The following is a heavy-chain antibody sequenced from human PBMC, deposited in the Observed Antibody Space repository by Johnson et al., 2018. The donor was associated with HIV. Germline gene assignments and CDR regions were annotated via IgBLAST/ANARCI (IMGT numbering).Heavy chain of an antibody. CDR1: GFSFSSYG. V-gene: IGHV3-30*02. CDR2: IWYDGSNK. J-gene: IGHJ3*02. Sequence: QVQLVESGGGLIQPGGSLRLSCAASGFSFSSYGMHWVRQLPGKGLEWVAVIWYDGSNKSYADSVKGRFTISRDNSKNTLYLQMNSLRAEDTAVYYCTTAARVIVVVIANGGDAFDIWGQGTMVTVSS. CDR3: TTAARVIVVVIANGGDAFDI. D-gene: IGHD2-21*01.